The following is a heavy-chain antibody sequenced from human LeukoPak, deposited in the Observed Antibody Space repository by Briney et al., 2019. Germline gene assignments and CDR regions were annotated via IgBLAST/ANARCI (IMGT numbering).Heavy chain of an antibody. D-gene: IGHD6-19*01. CDR3: ATDGRSSGWYGFDY. J-gene: IGHJ4*02. CDR1: GXTFSTYS. V-gene: IGHV3-21*01. Sequence: GSLRLSCAASGXTFSTYSMNWVRQAPGKGLEWVSSITSPVGRIYYADSLKGRITISRDNARSTLYLQMNSLRAEDTAVYYCATDGRSSGWYGFDYWGQGILVTVSS. CDR2: ITSPVGRI.